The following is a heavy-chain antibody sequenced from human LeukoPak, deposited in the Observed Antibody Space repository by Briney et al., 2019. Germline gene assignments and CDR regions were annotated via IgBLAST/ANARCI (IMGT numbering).Heavy chain of an antibody. V-gene: IGHV3-43*02. CDR1: GFTFDDYA. CDR2: ISGDGGSR. CDR3: AKGADPLTWRMTTVAGTRFDF. Sequence: GGSLRLSCAVSGFTFDDYAMHWVRQAPGKGLEWVSLISGDGGSRYYAGSVEGRFTVSRDNSKNSLYLQMNRLRTEDTAFYYCAKGADPLTWRMTTVAGTRFDFWGQGTLVTVSS. J-gene: IGHJ4*02. D-gene: IGHD6-19*01.